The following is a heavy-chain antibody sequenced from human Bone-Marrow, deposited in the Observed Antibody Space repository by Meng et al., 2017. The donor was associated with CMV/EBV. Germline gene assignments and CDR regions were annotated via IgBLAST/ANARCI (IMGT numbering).Heavy chain of an antibody. J-gene: IGHJ4*02. V-gene: IGHV1-2*02. CDR2: INPNSGGT. CDR1: GYTFTGYY. Sequence: ASVKVSCKSSGYTFTGYYMHWVRQAPGQGLEWMGWINPNSGGTNYAQKFQGRVTMTRDTSISTAYMELSRLRSEDTAVYYCAAEMYSGSYYFDYWGQGKLVTVYS. CDR3: AAEMYSGSYYFDY. D-gene: IGHD1-26*01.